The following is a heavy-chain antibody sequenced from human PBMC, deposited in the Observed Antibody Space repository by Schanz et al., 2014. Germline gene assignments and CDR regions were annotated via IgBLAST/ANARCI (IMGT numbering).Heavy chain of an antibody. V-gene: IGHV1-46*01. CDR1: GYTFTSYT. CDR2: INPSGGST. Sequence: QVQLVQSGAEVKKPGASVKVSCKASGYTFTSYTINWVRQAPGQGLEWMGMINPSGGSTTYAQKFQGRVTMTRDTSTSTVYMELSSLTSEDTAVHYCARGRGFYDYWGQGTLVTVSS. J-gene: IGHJ4*02. CDR3: ARGRGFYDY. D-gene: IGHD3-10*01.